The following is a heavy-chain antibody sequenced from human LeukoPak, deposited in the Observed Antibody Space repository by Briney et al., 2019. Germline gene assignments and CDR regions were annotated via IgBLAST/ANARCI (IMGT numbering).Heavy chain of an antibody. V-gene: IGHV3-23*01. CDR3: AGEGIAAAGFYYYYGMDV. CDR1: GFTFSSYV. J-gene: IGHJ6*04. CDR2: ISGSGGST. Sequence: GGSLRLSCAASGFTFSSYVMSWVRQAPGKGLEWVTAISGSGGSTYYADSVKGRFTISGDNSKNTLYLQMNSLRAEDTAVYYCAGEGIAAAGFYYYYGMDVWGKGTTVTVSS. D-gene: IGHD6-13*01.